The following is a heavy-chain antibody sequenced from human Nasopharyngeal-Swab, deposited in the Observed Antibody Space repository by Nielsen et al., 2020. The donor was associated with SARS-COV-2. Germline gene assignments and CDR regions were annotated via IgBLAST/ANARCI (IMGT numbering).Heavy chain of an antibody. V-gene: IGHV3-30*03. CDR1: GFTFSSYG. Sequence: GESLKISCAASGFTFSSYGMHWVRQAPGKGLEWVAVISYDGSNKYYADSVKGRFTISRDNSKNTLYLQMNSLRAEDTAVYYCARDGRIGYGVYLDYWGQGTPVTVSS. CDR3: ARDGRIGYGVYLDY. J-gene: IGHJ4*02. D-gene: IGHD5-12*01. CDR2: ISYDGSNK.